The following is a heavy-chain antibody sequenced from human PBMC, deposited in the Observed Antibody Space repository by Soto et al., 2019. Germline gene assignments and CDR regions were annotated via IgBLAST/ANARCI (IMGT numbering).Heavy chain of an antibody. J-gene: IGHJ4*02. V-gene: IGHV3-74*01. Sequence: EVQLVESGGGLVQPGGSLRLACAASGFTFTTYRMHWVRQAPGKGLVWVSRINSDGSTTTYADSVKGRFTISRDNAKNMLQLQMNSLRGEDTAVYYCAREGGYCSSTTCYKYFDSWGQGTLVTVSS. CDR1: GFTFTTYR. CDR2: INSDGSTT. D-gene: IGHD2-2*02. CDR3: AREGGYCSSTTCYKYFDS.